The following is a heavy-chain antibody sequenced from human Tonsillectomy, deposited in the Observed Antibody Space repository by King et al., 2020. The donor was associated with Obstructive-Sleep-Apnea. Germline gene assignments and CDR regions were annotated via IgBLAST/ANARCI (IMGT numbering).Heavy chain of an antibody. Sequence: VQLQESGPGLVMPSETLSLTCTVSGGSISSYYWSWIRQPPGKGLEWIGYIYYSGSTNYNPSLKSRVTISVDTSKNQFSLKLSSVTAADTAVYYCARTPVRYGDRFGQYYYYGMDVWGQGTTVTVSS. CDR2: IYYSGST. CDR3: ARTPVRYGDRFGQYYYYGMDV. J-gene: IGHJ6*02. CDR1: GGSISSYY. V-gene: IGHV4-59*01. D-gene: IGHD4-17*01.